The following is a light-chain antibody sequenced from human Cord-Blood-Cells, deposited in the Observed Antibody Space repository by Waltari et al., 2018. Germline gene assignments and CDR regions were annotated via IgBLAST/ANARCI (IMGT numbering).Light chain of an antibody. Sequence: DIKMTQSPSSLSASVGDRVTITCRASQSISSYLNWYQQKPGKATKLLIYAASSLQSGVPSRFSGSGSGTDFTLTISSLQPEDFATYYGQQSYSTITFGQGTRLEIK. J-gene: IGKJ5*01. V-gene: IGKV1-39*01. CDR3: QQSYSTIT. CDR2: AAS. CDR1: QSISSY.